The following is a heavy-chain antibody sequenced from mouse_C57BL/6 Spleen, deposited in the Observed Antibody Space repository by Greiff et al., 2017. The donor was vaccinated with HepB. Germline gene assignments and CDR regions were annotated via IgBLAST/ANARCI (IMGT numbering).Heavy chain of an antibody. CDR2: IYPGSGST. D-gene: IGHD1-1*01. Sequence: QVQLQQPGAELVKPGASVKMSCKASGYTFTSYWITWVKRRPGQGLEWIGDIYPGSGSTNYNEKFKSKATLTVDTSSSTAYMQLSSLTSEDSAVYYCARRVITTVVATPMDYWGQGTSVTVSS. CDR1: GYTFTSYW. CDR3: ARRVITTVVATPMDY. J-gene: IGHJ4*01. V-gene: IGHV1-55*01.